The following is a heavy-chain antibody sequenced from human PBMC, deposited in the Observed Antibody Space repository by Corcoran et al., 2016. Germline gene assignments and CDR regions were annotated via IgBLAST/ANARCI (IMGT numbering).Heavy chain of an antibody. CDR3: ARGRGFWSGYYIDY. CDR1: GGSFSGYY. J-gene: IGHJ4*02. CDR2: INHSGST. D-gene: IGHD3-3*01. V-gene: IGHV4-34*01. Sequence: QVQLQQWGAGLLKPSETLSLTCAVYGGSFSGYYWSWIRQPPGKGLEWIGEINHSGSTNYNPSLKSRVTISVDTSKNQFSLKLSSVTAADTAVYYCARGRGFWSGYYIDYWGQGTLVTVSS.